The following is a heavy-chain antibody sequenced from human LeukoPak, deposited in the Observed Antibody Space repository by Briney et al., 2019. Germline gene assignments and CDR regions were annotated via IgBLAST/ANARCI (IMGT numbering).Heavy chain of an antibody. CDR1: GFTFSNYS. CDR3: ARGTAVTAGIDY. D-gene: IGHD6-13*01. CDR2: INTDGISR. J-gene: IGHJ4*02. Sequence: SRRSLRLSCEASGFTFSNYSMHWVRHTPGKGLVWVAHINTDGISRSYGECVEGRFTISREKVRDILVLDMASLRREETAIYYCARGTAVTAGIDYWGQGTLVTVSS. V-gene: IGHV3-74*01.